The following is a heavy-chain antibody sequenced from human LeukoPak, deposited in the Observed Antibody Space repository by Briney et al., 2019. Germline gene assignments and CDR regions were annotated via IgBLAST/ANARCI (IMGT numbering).Heavy chain of an antibody. CDR1: GYTFTSYD. CDR3: ARDTRQLRYFDWLISPGFDP. J-gene: IGHJ5*02. CDR2: MNPNSGNT. V-gene: IGHV1-8*01. Sequence: ASVKVSCKASGYTFTSYDINWVRQATGQGLEWMGWMNPNSGNTGYAQKFQGRVTMTRNTSISTAYMELSSLRSEDTAVYYCARDTRQLRYFDWLISPGFDPWGQGTLVTASS. D-gene: IGHD3-9*01.